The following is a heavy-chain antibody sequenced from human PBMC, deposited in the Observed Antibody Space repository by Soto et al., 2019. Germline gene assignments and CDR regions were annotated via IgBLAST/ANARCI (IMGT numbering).Heavy chain of an antibody. V-gene: IGHV1-3*01. CDR2: INPANGNT. CDR3: AREGKPLFRELVGWFDP. J-gene: IGHJ5*02. Sequence: QVQLVQSGAEVKKAGASVKISCQASGYPFTSHAIYWVRQAPGQRPEWMGWINPANGNTKYSPKFQGRVTITKDTSASTAYMELRTLTSEATGLYSCAREGKPLFRELVGWFDPWGQGTLLTVSS. D-gene: IGHD1-7*01. CDR1: GYPFTSHA.